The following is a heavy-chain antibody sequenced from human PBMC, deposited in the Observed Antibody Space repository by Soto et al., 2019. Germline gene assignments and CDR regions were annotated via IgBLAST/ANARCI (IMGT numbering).Heavy chain of an antibody. D-gene: IGHD3-3*01. CDR1: GYTFTSYD. V-gene: IGHV1-8*01. Sequence: GASVKVSCKASGYTFTSYDINWVRQATGQGLEWMGWMNPNSGNTGYAQKFQGRVTMTRNTSISTAYMELSSLRSEDTAVYYCARVYDFWSGPPAGYYYGMDVWGQGTTVTVSS. CDR2: MNPNSGNT. CDR3: ARVYDFWSGPPAGYYYGMDV. J-gene: IGHJ6*02.